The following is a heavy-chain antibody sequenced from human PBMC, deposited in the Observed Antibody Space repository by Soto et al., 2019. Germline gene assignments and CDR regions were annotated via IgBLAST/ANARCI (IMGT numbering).Heavy chain of an antibody. V-gene: IGHV1-69*06. CDR2: IIPIFGTA. CDR1: GGTFSSYA. Sequence: QAQLVQSGAEVKKPGSSVKVSCNASGGTFSSYAISWVRQAPGQGLEWMGGIIPIFGTANYAQKFQGRVTITADKSTSTAYMELSSLRSEDTAVYYCARRSIAAAGKAGYYYGMDVWGQGTTVTVSS. D-gene: IGHD6-13*01. CDR3: ARRSIAAAGKAGYYYGMDV. J-gene: IGHJ6*02.